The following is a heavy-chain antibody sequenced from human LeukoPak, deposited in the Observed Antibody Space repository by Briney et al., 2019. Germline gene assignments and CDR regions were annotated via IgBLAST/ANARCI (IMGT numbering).Heavy chain of an antibody. J-gene: IGHJ5*02. CDR3: AKVLTAAGLDL. CDR2: IHDDGRT. Sequence: SQTLSLTCSVSGGSMSDSITWGWVRQPPGKGLEWLANIHDDGRTAPNPSLRSRLTISQDRSKNQFSLKVSSVTAADTAFYYCAKVLTAAGLDLWGQGILVTVSS. D-gene: IGHD6-25*01. CDR1: GGSMSDSIT. V-gene: IGHV4/OR15-8*01.